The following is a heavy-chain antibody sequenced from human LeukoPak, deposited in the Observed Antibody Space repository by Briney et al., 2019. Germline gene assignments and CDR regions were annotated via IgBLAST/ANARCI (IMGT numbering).Heavy chain of an antibody. J-gene: IGHJ3*01. CDR3: ATGRVINAYDV. CDR2: ISYDGSNK. D-gene: IGHD5-24*01. V-gene: IGHV3-30*04. CDR1: GFTFSSYA. Sequence: GRSLRLSCAASGFTFSSYAMHWVRQAPGKGLEWVAVISYDGSNKYYADSVKGRFTISRDNSKNTLYLQMNSLRAEDTAVYYCATGRVINAYDVWGQGTMVTVSS.